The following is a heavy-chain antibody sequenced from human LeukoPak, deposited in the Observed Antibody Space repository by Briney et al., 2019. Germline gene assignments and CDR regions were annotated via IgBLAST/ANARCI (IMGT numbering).Heavy chain of an antibody. CDR2: IYYTGST. Sequence: PSETLSLTCTVSGGSISNDYWSWIRQPPGKGLECIGYIYYTGSTNYNPSLKSRVTISVDTSKNQFSLKLSSVTAADTAVYYCARVAQQLVLRDAFDIWGQGTMVTVSS. CDR3: ARVAQQLVLRDAFDI. CDR1: GGSISNDY. D-gene: IGHD6-13*01. J-gene: IGHJ3*02. V-gene: IGHV4-59*01.